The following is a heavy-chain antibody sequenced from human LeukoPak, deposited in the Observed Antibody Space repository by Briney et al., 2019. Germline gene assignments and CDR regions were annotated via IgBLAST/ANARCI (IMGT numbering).Heavy chain of an antibody. V-gene: IGHV1-18*01. CDR3: ARDSDYYDSSGYPDY. CDR2: ISAYNGNT. D-gene: IGHD3-22*01. CDR1: GYTFTSYG. J-gene: IGHJ4*02. Sequence: ASVKVSCKASGYTFTSYGISWVRQAPGQGLEWMGWISAYNGNTNYAQKLQGRVTMTTDTSTSTAYMELRSLRSDDTAVYYCARDSDYYDSSGYPDYWGQGTLVTVSS.